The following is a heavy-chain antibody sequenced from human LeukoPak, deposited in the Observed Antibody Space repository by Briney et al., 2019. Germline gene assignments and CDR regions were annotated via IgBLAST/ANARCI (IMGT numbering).Heavy chain of an antibody. CDR1: GGSFSGYY. CDR2: INHSGGT. Sequence: PSETLSLTCAVYGGSFSGYYWSWIRQPPGKGLEWIGEINHSGGTNYNPSLKSRVTISVDTSKNQFSLKLSSVTAADTAVYYCARGGDVVVPAAMPALPLWGQGTLVTVSS. D-gene: IGHD2-2*01. CDR3: ARGGDVVVPAAMPALPL. V-gene: IGHV4-34*01. J-gene: IGHJ4*02.